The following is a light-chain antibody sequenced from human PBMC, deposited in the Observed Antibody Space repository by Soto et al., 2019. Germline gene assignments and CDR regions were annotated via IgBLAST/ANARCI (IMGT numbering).Light chain of an antibody. CDR1: QSISRW. CDR3: QQYNSYGT. V-gene: IGKV1-5*01. J-gene: IGKJ1*01. Sequence: DIQMTQSPSTLSASVGDRVTITCRASQSISRWLVWYQQKPGKTPKLLIYGASSLEGGVPSRFSGSGSGTEFTLTISSLQPDDFATYYCQQYNSYGTFGQGTKVDIK. CDR2: GAS.